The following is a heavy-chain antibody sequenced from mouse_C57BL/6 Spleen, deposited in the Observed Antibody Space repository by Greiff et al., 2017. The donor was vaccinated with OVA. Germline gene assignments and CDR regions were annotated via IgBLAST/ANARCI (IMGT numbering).Heavy chain of an antibody. CDR2: IYPGDGDT. V-gene: IGHV1-82*01. Sequence: VKVVESGPELVKPGASVKISCKASGYAFSSSWMNWVKQRPGKGLEWIGRIYPGDGDTNYNGKFKGKATLTADKSSSTAYMQLSSLTSEDSAVYFCAREDYYGSSYWAMDYWGQGTSVTVSS. D-gene: IGHD1-1*01. CDR1: GYAFSSSW. CDR3: AREDYYGSSYWAMDY. J-gene: IGHJ4*01.